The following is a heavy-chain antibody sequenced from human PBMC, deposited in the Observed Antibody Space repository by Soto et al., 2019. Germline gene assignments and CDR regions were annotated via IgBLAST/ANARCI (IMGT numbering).Heavy chain of an antibody. Sequence: EVQLVESGGGLVQPGGSLRLSCAASGFTFSSYSMNWVRQAPGKGLEWVSYISSSSSTIYYADSVKGRFTISRDNAKNTLYLQMNSLRAKDTAVYYCAREPGYSYGYRPGYYYYGMDVWDQGTTVTVSS. J-gene: IGHJ6*02. CDR2: ISSSSSTI. V-gene: IGHV3-48*01. D-gene: IGHD5-18*01. CDR3: AREPGYSYGYRPGYYYYGMDV. CDR1: GFTFSSYS.